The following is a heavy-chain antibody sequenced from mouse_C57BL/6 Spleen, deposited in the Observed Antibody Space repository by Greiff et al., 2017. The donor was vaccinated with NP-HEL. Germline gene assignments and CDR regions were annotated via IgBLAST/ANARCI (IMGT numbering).Heavy chain of an antibody. V-gene: IGHV5-16*01. CDR1: GFTFSDYY. Sequence: DVKLVESEGGLVQPGSSMKLSCTASGFTFSDYYMAWVRQVPEKGLEWVANINYDGSSTYYLDSLKSRFIISRDNAKNILYLQMSSLKSEDTATYYCARRDYYGSSYEWYFDVWGTGTTVTVSS. D-gene: IGHD1-1*01. CDR2: INYDGSST. J-gene: IGHJ1*03. CDR3: ARRDYYGSSYEWYFDV.